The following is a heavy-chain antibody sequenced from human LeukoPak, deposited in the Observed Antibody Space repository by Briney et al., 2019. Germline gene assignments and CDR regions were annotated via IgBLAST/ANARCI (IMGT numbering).Heavy chain of an antibody. J-gene: IGHJ4*02. Sequence: GILRLSCAASGFTFSSHGMHWVRQAPGKGLEWVAVISYDGSNKYYADSVKGRFTISRDNSKNTLYLQMNSLRAEDTAVYYCAKAYGSGSYYHPTFDYWGQGTLVTVSS. CDR1: GFTFSSHG. CDR3: AKAYGSGSYYHPTFDY. CDR2: ISYDGSNK. V-gene: IGHV3-30*18. D-gene: IGHD3-10*01.